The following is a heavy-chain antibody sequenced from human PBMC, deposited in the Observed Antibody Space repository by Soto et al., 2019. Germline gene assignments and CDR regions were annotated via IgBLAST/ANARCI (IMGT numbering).Heavy chain of an antibody. D-gene: IGHD2-2*03. CDR2: IHYSGST. CDR3: ARDGYCSSTSCYPYGMDV. J-gene: IGHJ6*02. V-gene: IGHV4-39*07. Sequence: SETLSLTCTVSGGSISGSNYYWGWIRQPPGKGLEWIGSIHYSGSTYYNPSLKSRVTISVDTSKNQFSLKLSSVTAADTAVYYCARDGYCSSTSCYPYGMDVWGQGTTVTVSS. CDR1: GGSISGSNYY.